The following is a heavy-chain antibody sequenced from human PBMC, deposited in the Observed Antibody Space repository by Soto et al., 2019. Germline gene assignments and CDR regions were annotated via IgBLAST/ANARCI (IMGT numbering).Heavy chain of an antibody. V-gene: IGHV1-69*04. CDR3: ARDRYSGFGSPDY. D-gene: IGHD1-26*01. J-gene: IGHJ4*02. CDR2: IIPILGIA. Sequence: ASVKVSCKASGGTFSSYTISWVRQAPGQGLEWMGRIIPILGIANYAQKFQGRVTITADKSTSTAYMELSSLRSEDTAVYYCARDRYSGFGSPDYWGQGTLVTVSS. CDR1: GGTFSSYT.